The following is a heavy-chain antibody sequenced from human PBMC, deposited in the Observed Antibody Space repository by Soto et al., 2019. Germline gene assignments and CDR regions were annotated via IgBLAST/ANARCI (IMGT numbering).Heavy chain of an antibody. V-gene: IGHV4-39*01. CDR3: ARRPLVRGIIPYYFDS. Sequence: SETLSLTCTVSGGSINNSSFYWGWVRQPPGKRLEWIGSIYYSGSAYYNPSLKSRLTISVDTPKNQFSLNLSSVTAADTAVYFCARRPLVRGIIPYYFDSWGQGTLVTVS. CDR2: IYYSGSA. J-gene: IGHJ4*02. CDR1: GGSINNSSFY. D-gene: IGHD3-10*01.